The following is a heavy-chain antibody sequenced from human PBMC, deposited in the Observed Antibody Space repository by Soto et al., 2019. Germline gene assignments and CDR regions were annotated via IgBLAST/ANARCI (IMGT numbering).Heavy chain of an antibody. CDR3: ARGWERWLLSKALDY. CDR1: GFTFSSYG. D-gene: IGHD3-3*01. V-gene: IGHV3-33*01. CDR2: IWYDGSNK. Sequence: PGGSLRLSCAASGFTFSSYGMHWVRQAPGKGLEWVAVIWYDGSNKYYADSVKGRFTISRDNSKNTLYLQMNSLRAEDTAVYYCARGWERWLLSKALDYWGQGTLVTVSS. J-gene: IGHJ4*02.